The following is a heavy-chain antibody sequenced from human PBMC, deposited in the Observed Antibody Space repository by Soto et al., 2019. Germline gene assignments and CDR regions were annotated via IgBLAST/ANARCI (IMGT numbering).Heavy chain of an antibody. D-gene: IGHD2-15*01. CDR3: ARAGCDGGCCYTLVGLRYGMDV. CDR2: ISYDGNNK. Sequence: QVQLVESGGGVVQPGRSLRLSCAASGFTFSSYAMYWVRQAPGKGLEWVAVISYDGNNKYYADSVKGRFTISRDNSKKRLYLQMSSRRAEDTAAYYCARAGCDGGCCYTLVGLRYGMDVWGQGTTVTVSS. V-gene: IGHV3-30-3*01. J-gene: IGHJ6*02. CDR1: GFTFSSYA.